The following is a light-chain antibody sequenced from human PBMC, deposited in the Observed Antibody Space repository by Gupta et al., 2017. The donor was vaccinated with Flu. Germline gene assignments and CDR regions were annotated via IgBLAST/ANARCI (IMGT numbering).Light chain of an antibody. CDR1: QTVSIS. CDR2: GAS. V-gene: IGKV1-39*01. J-gene: IGKJ2*01. CDR3: QQTYSSWYT. Sequence: SVGDRFAITCRASQTVSISLNWYQQKPGQAPKLLIYGASSVQSGVPSRFSGRGSGTDFTLTISSLQPEDFAVYYCQQTYSSWYTFGQGTKVEI.